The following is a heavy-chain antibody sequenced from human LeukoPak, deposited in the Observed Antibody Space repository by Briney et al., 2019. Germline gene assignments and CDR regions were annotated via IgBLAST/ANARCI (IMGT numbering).Heavy chain of an antibody. J-gene: IGHJ4*02. D-gene: IGHD3-22*01. CDR3: ARDRDSSGYYYVEDY. CDR1: GYTFTSYA. V-gene: IGHV7-4-1*02. Sequence: ASVKVSCKASGYTFTSYAMNWVRQAPGQGLEWMGWINTNTGNPTYAQGFTGRFIFSLDTSVSTAYLQISSLKAEDTAVYYCARDRDSSGYYYVEDYWGQGTLVTVSS. CDR2: INTNTGNP.